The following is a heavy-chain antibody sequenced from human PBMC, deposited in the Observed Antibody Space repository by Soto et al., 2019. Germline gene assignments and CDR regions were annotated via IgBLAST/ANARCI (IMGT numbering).Heavy chain of an antibody. D-gene: IGHD3-22*01. CDR3: ARGWVRMSRDYNFDSHTYTNWFDP. J-gene: IGHJ5*02. CDR2: MNPNSGNT. Sequence: ASVKVSCKASGYSFTAYDINWGRQAPGQGLEWMGWMNPNSGNTVYSQRFQGRITMTRDTSITTAYMELSGLRSDDTAMYFCARGWVRMSRDYNFDSHTYTNWFDPWGQGTLVTVSS. V-gene: IGHV1-8*01. CDR1: GYSFTAYD.